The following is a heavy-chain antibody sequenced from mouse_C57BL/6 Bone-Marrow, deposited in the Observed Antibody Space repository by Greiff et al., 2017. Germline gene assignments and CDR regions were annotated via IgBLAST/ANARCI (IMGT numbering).Heavy chain of an antibody. CDR1: GFTFSSYA. Sequence: EVNVVESGEGLVKPGGSLKLSCAASGFTFSSYAMSWVRQTPEKRLEWVAYISRGGDYIYYADTVKGRFTISRDNARNTLYLQMSSLKSEDTAMYYCTRDDYDEGGAYWGQGTLVTVSA. CDR3: TRDDYDEGGAY. CDR2: ISRGGDYI. J-gene: IGHJ3*01. V-gene: IGHV5-9-1*02. D-gene: IGHD2-4*01.